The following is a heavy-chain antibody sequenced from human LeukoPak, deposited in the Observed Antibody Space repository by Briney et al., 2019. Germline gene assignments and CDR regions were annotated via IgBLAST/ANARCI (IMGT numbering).Heavy chain of an antibody. D-gene: IGHD6-19*01. CDR2: IYSGGST. CDR3: ARQSAVAYFDY. V-gene: IGHV3-66*04. J-gene: IGHJ4*02. Sequence: GGSLRLSCAASGFPVSGNYMSWVRQAPGKGLEWISAIYSGGSTYYADSVKGRFTISRDNSKNTLYFQMNSLRAEDMAVYYCARQSAVAYFDYWGQGTLVTVSS. CDR1: GFPVSGNY.